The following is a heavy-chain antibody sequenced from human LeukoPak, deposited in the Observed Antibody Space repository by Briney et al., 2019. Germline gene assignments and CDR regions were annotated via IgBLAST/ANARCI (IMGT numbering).Heavy chain of an antibody. J-gene: IGHJ4*02. CDR3: ARGPLGAARVDY. CDR2: INPNSGGT. V-gene: IGHV1-2*02. CDR1: GYTFTSYD. Sequence: GASVTVSCKASGYTFTSYDINWVRQAPGQGLAWMGWINPNSGGTNYAQKFQGRVTMTRDTSISTAYMELSRLRSDDTAVYYCARGPLGAARVDYWSQGTLVTVSS. D-gene: IGHD1-26*01.